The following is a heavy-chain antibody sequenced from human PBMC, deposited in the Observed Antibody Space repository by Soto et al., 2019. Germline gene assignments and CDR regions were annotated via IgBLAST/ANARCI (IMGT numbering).Heavy chain of an antibody. CDR2: ISGSGGST. CDR1: GFTFSSYA. V-gene: IGHV3-23*01. J-gene: IGHJ5*02. D-gene: IGHD3-22*01. Sequence: GGSLRLSCAASGFTFSSYAMSWVRQAPGKGLEWVSAISGSGGSTYYADSVKGRFTISRGNSKNTLYLQMNSLRAEDTAVYYCAKDNFYDSSGYYHWGKGTLVTVSS. CDR3: AKDNFYDSSGYYH.